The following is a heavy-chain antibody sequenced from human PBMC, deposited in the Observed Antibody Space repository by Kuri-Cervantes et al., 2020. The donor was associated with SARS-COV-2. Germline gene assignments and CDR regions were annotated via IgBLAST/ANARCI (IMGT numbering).Heavy chain of an antibody. CDR3: TTDLPNPTYPRYYYYYYGMDV. D-gene: IGHD2-2*02. Sequence: GGSLRLSCAASGFTFSNAWMSWVRQAPGKGLEWVGRIKSKTDGGTTDYAAPVKGRFTILRDDSKNTLYLQMNSLKTEDTAVYYCTTDLPNPTYPRYYYYYYGMDVWGQGTTVTVSS. CDR2: IKSKTDGGTT. V-gene: IGHV3-15*01. J-gene: IGHJ6*02. CDR1: GFTFSNAW.